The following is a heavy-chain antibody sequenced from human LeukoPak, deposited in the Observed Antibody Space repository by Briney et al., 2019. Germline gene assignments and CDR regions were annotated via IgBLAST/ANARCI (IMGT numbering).Heavy chain of an antibody. CDR2: IKQDGSEK. CDR3: ARGRADYYDD. J-gene: IGHJ4*02. CDR1: GFTFSSYW. Sequence: GGSLRLPCAASGFTFSSYWMSWVRQAPGKGLEWVANIKQDGSEKYYVDSVKGRFTIPRDNAKNSLYLQMNSLGAEDTAVYYCARGRADYYDDWGQGTLVTVSS. V-gene: IGHV3-7*01.